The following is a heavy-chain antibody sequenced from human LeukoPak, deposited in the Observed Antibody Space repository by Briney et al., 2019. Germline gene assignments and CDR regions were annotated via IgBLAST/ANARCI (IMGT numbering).Heavy chain of an antibody. V-gene: IGHV1-46*01. Sequence: GASVKVSCKASGYTFTSYYMHWVRQAPGQGLEWMGIINPSGGSTSYAQKFQGRVTMTRDMSTSTVYMELSSLRSEDTAVYYCARDWGVSYKSNWFDPWGQGTLVTVSS. CDR2: INPSGGST. J-gene: IGHJ5*02. D-gene: IGHD1-26*01. CDR3: ARDWGVSYKSNWFDP. CDR1: GYTFTSYY.